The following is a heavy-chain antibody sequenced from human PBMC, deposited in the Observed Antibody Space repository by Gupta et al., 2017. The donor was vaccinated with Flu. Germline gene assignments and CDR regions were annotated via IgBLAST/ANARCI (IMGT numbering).Heavy chain of an antibody. CDR3: AKDLEDCSSTSCYTDY. V-gene: IGHV3-23*01. CDR1: GFTFSSYA. J-gene: IGHJ4*02. Sequence: EVQLLESGGGLVQPGGSLRLSCAASGFTFSSYAMSWVRQAPGKGLEWVSAISGSGGSTYYADSVKGRFTISRDNSKNTLYLQMNSLRAEDTAVYYCAKDLEDCSSTSCYTDYWGQGTLVTVSS. D-gene: IGHD2-2*02. CDR2: ISGSGGST.